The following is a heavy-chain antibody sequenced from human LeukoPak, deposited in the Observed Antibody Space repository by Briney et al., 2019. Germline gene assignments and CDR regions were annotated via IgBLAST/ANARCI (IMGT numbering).Heavy chain of an antibody. J-gene: IGHJ4*02. CDR1: GFTFSNYW. CDR3: VRDGGVSGYDLLDY. CDR2: INQDGSKE. D-gene: IGHD5-12*01. V-gene: IGHV3-7*01. Sequence: GGSLRLSCAASGFTFSNYWMTWVRQAPGKGLEWVAHINQDGSKEYYLDSVKARFTISRDNAKNSLSLQMNSLRAEDTAVYYCVRDGGVSGYDLLDYWGQGTLVTVSS.